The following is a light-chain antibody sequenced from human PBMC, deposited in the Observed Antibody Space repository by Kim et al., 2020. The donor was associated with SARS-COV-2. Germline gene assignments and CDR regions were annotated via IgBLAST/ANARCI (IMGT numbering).Light chain of an antibody. Sequence: SASGGDRVTITCRASQSIGSWLAWYQQKPGKAPNLLIYKASILETGVPSRFSGSESGTEFTLTITSLQPDDCVTYYCQQYSNSLYSFGQGTKLEI. V-gene: IGKV1-5*03. CDR3: QQYSNSLYS. CDR2: KAS. CDR1: QSIGSW. J-gene: IGKJ2*03.